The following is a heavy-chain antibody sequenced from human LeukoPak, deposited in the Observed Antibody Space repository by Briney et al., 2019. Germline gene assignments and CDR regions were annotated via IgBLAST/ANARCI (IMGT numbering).Heavy chain of an antibody. CDR2: IYPGDSDT. D-gene: IGHD1-26*01. V-gene: IGHV5-51*01. J-gene: IGHJ4*02. CDR1: GYSFTSYW. Sequence: GESLKISFKGSGYSFTSYWIGWVRPMPGKGLEWMGIIYPGDSDTRYSPSFQGQVAISADKSIGTAYLQWSSLKASDTAMYYCARVSSMGATDYFDYWGQGTLVTVSS. CDR3: ARVSSMGATDYFDY.